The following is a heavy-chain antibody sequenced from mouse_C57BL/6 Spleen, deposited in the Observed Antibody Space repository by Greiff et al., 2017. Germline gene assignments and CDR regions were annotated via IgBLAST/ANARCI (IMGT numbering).Heavy chain of an antibody. Sequence: EVQVVESEGGLVQPGSSMKLSCTASGFTFSDYYMAWVRQVPEKGLEWVANINYDGSSTYYLDSLKSRFIISRDNAKNILYLQMSSLKSEDTATYYCARVYYDYEGSYWYFDVWGTGTTVTVSS. V-gene: IGHV5-16*01. CDR2: INYDGSST. J-gene: IGHJ1*03. CDR3: ARVYYDYEGSYWYFDV. D-gene: IGHD2-4*01. CDR1: GFTFSDYY.